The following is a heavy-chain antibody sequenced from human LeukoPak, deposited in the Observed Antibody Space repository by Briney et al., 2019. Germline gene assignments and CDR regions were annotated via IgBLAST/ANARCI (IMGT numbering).Heavy chain of an antibody. V-gene: IGHV1-69*05. J-gene: IGHJ6*03. Sequence: SVKVSCKASGGTFSSYAISWVRQAPGQGLEWMGGITPIFGTASYAQKFQGRVTITTDESTSTAYMELSSLRSGDTAVYYCARDSGYYDFWSGYRGYYYMDVWGKGTTVTVSS. CDR3: ARDSGYYDFWSGYRGYYYMDV. CDR1: GGTFSSYA. CDR2: ITPIFGTA. D-gene: IGHD3-3*01.